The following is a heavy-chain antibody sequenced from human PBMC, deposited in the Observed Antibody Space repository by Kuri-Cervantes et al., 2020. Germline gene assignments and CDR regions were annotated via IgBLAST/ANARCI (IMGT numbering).Heavy chain of an antibody. V-gene: IGHV3-30*18. CDR2: ISYDGSNK. D-gene: IGHD2-2*01. J-gene: IGHJ6*02. CDR3: AKEGGDIVVVPAAMLGNYYYYGMDV. Sequence: GESLKISCAASGFTFSSYGMHWVRQAPGKGLEWVAVISYDGSNKYYADSVKGRFTISRDNSKNTLYLQMNSLRAEDTAVYYCAKEGGDIVVVPAAMLGNYYYYGMDVWGQGTTVTVSS. CDR1: GFTFSSYG.